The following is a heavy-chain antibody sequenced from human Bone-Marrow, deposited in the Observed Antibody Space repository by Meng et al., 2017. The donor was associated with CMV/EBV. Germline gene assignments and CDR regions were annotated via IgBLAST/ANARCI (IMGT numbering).Heavy chain of an antibody. V-gene: IGHV4-59*01. CDR2: IHYSGST. CDR3: ARDPSRSGVYGYYYGMDA. Sequence: SETLSLTCTVSGDSIRNYYWNWIRQPPGKGLEWIGFIHYSGSTNYNPSLKSRVTMSVETSKDQISLKLNSVTAADTAVYFCARDPSRSGVYGYYYGMDAWGQGTTVTVS. CDR1: GDSIRNYY. D-gene: IGHD3-3*01. J-gene: IGHJ6*02.